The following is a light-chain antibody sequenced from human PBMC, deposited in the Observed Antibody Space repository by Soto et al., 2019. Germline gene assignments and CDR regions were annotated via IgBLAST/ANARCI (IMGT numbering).Light chain of an antibody. CDR2: AAS. V-gene: IGKV1-27*01. CDR3: QQYTNVPA. J-gene: IGKJ4*01. CDR1: QGISNY. Sequence: DIQMTQSPSSLSASVGDRVTITCRASQGISNYLAWYQQIPGKVPKLLISAASTLQSGVPSLFSGSGSGTDFTLTISSLQPEDVATYYCQQYTNVPAFGGGTKVEIK.